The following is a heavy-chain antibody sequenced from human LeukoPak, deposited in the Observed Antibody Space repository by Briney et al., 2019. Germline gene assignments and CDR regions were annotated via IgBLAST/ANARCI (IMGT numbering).Heavy chain of an antibody. D-gene: IGHD3-22*01. CDR2: MEYDGSHE. CDR1: VFNFRSYA. J-gene: IGHJ4*02. CDR3: AKAECAVDYDRSGYVRLAY. Sequence: GGSLRLSCAASVFNFRSYAMQWVRQAPGKGLEWVAFMEYDGSHESHTESVKGRFTISRDNSKNTMYLKMKSLRTDDTALYYCAKAECAVDYDRSGYVRLAYWGQGTLVTVSS. V-gene: IGHV3-30*02.